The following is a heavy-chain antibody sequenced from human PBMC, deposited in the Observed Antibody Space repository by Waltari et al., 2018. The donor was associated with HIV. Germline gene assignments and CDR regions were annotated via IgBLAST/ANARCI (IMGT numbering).Heavy chain of an antibody. CDR1: GYTFTSYA. Sequence: QVQLVQSGAEVKKPGASVKVSCKASGYTFTSYAMHWVRQAPGQRLEWMGWINAGNGNTKYSQKFQGRVTITRDTSASTAYMELSSLRSEDTAVYYCARELGCGGDCSNPYGMDVWGQGTTVTVSS. CDR2: INAGNGNT. J-gene: IGHJ6*02. V-gene: IGHV1-3*01. CDR3: ARELGCGGDCSNPYGMDV. D-gene: IGHD2-21*02.